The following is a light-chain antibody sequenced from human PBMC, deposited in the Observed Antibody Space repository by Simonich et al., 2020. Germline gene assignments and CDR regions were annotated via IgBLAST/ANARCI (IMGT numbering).Light chain of an antibody. Sequence: DIVMTQTPLSLSVTPGQPASISCKSSQSLLHRDGKTYLYWYLQKPGQSPQLLIYDVSNRFSGVPDRFSGSGSGTDFTLKISRVEAEDVGVYYCIQSIQLPWTFGQGTKVEIK. J-gene: IGKJ1*01. CDR2: DVS. V-gene: IGKV2D-29*02. CDR3: IQSIQLPWT. CDR1: QSLLHRDGKTY.